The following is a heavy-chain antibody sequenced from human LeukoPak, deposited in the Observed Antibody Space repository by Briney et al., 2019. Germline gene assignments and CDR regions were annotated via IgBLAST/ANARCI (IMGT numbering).Heavy chain of an antibody. D-gene: IGHD6-13*01. J-gene: IGHJ4*02. CDR3: AKSMAAADDY. V-gene: IGHV3-30*18. Sequence: GRSLRLSCAAPGFTFSSFAMHWVRQAPGKGLEWVAVISYDGSNKYYADSVEGRFTISRDNSKNTLYLQMNSLRAGDTAVYYCAKSMAAADDYWGQGTLVTVSS. CDR2: ISYDGSNK. CDR1: GFTFSSFA.